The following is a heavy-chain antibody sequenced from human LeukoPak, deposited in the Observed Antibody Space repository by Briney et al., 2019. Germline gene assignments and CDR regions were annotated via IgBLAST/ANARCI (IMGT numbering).Heavy chain of an antibody. J-gene: IGHJ2*01. Sequence: SETLSLTCAVYGGSFSGYYWSWIRQPPGKGLEWIGEINHSGSTNYNPSLKSRVTISVDTSKNQFSLKLSSVTAADTAVYYCARDPGWGPRTTLRYFDLWGRGTLVTVSS. V-gene: IGHV4-34*01. CDR2: INHSGST. CDR3: ARDPGWGPRTTLRYFDL. CDR1: GGSFSGYY. D-gene: IGHD2-21*02.